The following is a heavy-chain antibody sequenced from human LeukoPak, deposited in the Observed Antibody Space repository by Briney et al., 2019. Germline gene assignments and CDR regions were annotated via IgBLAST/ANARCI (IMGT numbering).Heavy chain of an antibody. V-gene: IGHV4-31*03. D-gene: IGHD2-21*02. Sequence: SETLSLTCTVSGDSMNSGGHYWTWIRQHPGKGLEWIGHIHYGGFTDYNPSLKTRCLISVDPSKNVSSLDLTSVTAADTAVYFCARSWVETSFFDFWGQGVQVIVSS. CDR2: IHYGGFT. CDR3: ARSWVETSFFDF. J-gene: IGHJ4*02. CDR1: GDSMNSGGHY.